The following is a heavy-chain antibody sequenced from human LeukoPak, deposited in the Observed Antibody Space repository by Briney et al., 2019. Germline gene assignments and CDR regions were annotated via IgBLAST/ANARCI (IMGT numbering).Heavy chain of an antibody. CDR2: ISSSGSTI. CDR1: GFTFSDYY. CDR3: ASGLRYSSSRGDFDP. Sequence: KSGGSLRLSCAASGFTFSDYYMSWIRQAPGKGLEWVSYISSSGSTIYYADSVKGRFTISRDNAKNSLYLQMNSLRAEDTAVYYCASGLRYSSSRGDFDPWGRGTLVTVSS. J-gene: IGHJ5*02. V-gene: IGHV3-11*01. D-gene: IGHD6-13*01.